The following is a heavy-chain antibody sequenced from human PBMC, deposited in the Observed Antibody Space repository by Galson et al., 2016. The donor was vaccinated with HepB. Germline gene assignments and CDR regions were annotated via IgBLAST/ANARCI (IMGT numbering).Heavy chain of an antibody. V-gene: IGHV2-70*10. J-gene: IGHJ3*02. Sequence: PVLVKPTQTLTLTCNLSGFSLSTSAMSVSWIRQPPGKALEWVARIDWDDDKYYSTSLKSRLTISKDTSNNQVVLTMTNMDSVDTATYYCARPYCTSAGCYYDAFDIWGQGTMVTVSS. CDR3: ARPYCTSAGCYYDAFDI. CDR1: GFSLSTSAMS. D-gene: IGHD2-2*01. CDR2: IDWDDDK.